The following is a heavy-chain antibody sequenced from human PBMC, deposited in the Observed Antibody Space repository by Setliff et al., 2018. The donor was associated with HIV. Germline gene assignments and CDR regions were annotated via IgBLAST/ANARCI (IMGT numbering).Heavy chain of an antibody. CDR2: INHSGGT. V-gene: IGHV4-34*01. CDR3: ARGWGHDGFDF. D-gene: IGHD7-27*01. CDR1: GRSFSGYY. J-gene: IGHJ3*01. Sequence: SETLSLTCAVYGRSFSGYYWNWIRQSPGKGLEWIGEINHSGGTNYKPSLKSRVTMSIDTSKNQFSLNVSSVTAADTAVYYCARGWGHDGFDFWGQGTMVTVSS.